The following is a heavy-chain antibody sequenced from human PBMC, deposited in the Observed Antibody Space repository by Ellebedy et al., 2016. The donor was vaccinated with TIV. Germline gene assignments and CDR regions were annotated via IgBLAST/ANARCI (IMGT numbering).Heavy chain of an antibody. V-gene: IGHV3-66*01. Sequence: GESLKISCAASGFTVSNNYMTWVRQAPGKGLEWVSVIYTEGRTYYADAVKGRFTISRDNSRNTLYLQMNSLRAEDSAVYYSARDAYCGDGCYPLTGMDLWGQGTTVTVSS. CDR3: ARDAYCGDGCYPLTGMDL. D-gene: IGHD2-21*02. CDR2: IYTEGRT. CDR1: GFTVSNNY. J-gene: IGHJ6*02.